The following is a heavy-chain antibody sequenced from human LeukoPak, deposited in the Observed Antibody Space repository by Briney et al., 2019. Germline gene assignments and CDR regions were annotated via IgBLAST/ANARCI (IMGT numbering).Heavy chain of an antibody. CDR2: ISSNGGST. J-gene: IGHJ3*02. CDR3: ARSWAFDAFDI. Sequence: GGSLRLSCAASGFTFSSYGMHRVRQAPGKGLEYVSAISSNGGSTYYANSVKGRFTISRDNSKNTLCLQMGSLRAEDMAVYYCARSWAFDAFDIWSQGTMVTVSS. CDR1: GFTFSSYG. V-gene: IGHV3-64*01.